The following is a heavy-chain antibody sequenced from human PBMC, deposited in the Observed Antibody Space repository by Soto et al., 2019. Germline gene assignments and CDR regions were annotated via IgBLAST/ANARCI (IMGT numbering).Heavy chain of an antibody. D-gene: IGHD3-10*01. CDR1: GGTFSSYT. CDR3: VGEGSYQGTYYYYGMDV. J-gene: IGHJ6*02. CDR2: IIPILGIA. Sequence: QVQLVQSGAEVKKPGSSVKVSCKASGGTFSSYTISWVRQAPGQGLEWMGRIIPILGIANYAQKFQGRVTITADKSTSTAYMELSSLRSEDTAVYYCVGEGSYQGTYYYYGMDVWGQGTTVTVSS. V-gene: IGHV1-69*02.